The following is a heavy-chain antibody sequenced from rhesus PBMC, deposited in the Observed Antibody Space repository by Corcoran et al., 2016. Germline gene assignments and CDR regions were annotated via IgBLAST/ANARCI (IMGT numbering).Heavy chain of an antibody. V-gene: IGHV4-147*01. Sequence: QVQLQESGPGLVKPSETLSLTGAVSGVSLDGNYWTWIRQSPGKGLEWMGYISGNTETTSYNPSLGGRVTISKDTSQNQYSLMLTSVTAADTAIYYCTRDAISLDVWGRGVLVTVSS. CDR3: TRDAISLDV. CDR2: ISGNTETT. J-gene: IGHJ5-2*02. CDR1: GVSLDGNY.